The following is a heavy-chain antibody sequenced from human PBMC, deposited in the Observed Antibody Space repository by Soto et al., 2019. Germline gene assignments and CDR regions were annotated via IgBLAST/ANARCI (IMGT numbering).Heavy chain of an antibody. CDR2: IIPLFGTA. V-gene: IGHV1-69*13. CDR3: ARGVHYDRSGYYYFY. Sequence: PVASVKVSCKASGGTFSTYAIDWVRQAPGQGLEWMGGIIPLFGTAKYAQNFQDRSTITADESTNTAYMELRSLISQDTAGYYGARGVHYDRSGYYYFYWGQGTLVTVS. CDR1: GGTFSTYA. D-gene: IGHD3-22*01. J-gene: IGHJ4*02.